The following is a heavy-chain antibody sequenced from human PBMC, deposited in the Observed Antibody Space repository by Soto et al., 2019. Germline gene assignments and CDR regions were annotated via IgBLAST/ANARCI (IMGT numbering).Heavy chain of an antibody. CDR1: KFTFSTYA. Sequence: GGSLRLSCAASKFTFSTYAMSWVRQAPGKGLEWVSIINFTGGDTYYADSVKGRFTISRDNSKNTLYLQMNSLRAEDTAVYYCAKLLLRYFSPHDLWGQGALVTVSS. CDR2: INFTGGDT. V-gene: IGHV3-23*01. J-gene: IGHJ5*02. CDR3: AKLLLRYFSPHDL. D-gene: IGHD3-9*01.